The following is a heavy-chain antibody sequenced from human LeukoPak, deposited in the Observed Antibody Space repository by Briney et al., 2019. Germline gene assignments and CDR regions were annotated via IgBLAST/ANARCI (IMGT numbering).Heavy chain of an antibody. CDR2: INHSGST. Sequence: KSSETLSLTCAVYGGSFSGYYWSWIRQPPGKGLEWIGEINHSGSTNYNPSLKSRVTISVDTSKNQFSLKLSSVTAADTAVYYCARVTPYYYGSGSYSFPLDYWGQGTLVTVS. CDR1: GGSFSGYY. CDR3: ARVTPYYYGSGSYSFPLDY. D-gene: IGHD3-10*01. V-gene: IGHV4-34*01. J-gene: IGHJ4*02.